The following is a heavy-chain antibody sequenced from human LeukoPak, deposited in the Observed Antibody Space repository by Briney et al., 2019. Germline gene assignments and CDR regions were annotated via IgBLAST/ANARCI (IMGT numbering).Heavy chain of an antibody. CDR2: IIPIFGTA. J-gene: IGHJ1*01. CDR3: ARGGCSSTSCYYQH. Sequence: SVKVSCKASGYTFSSYAISWVRQAPGQGLEWMGGIIPIFGTANYAQKFQGRVTITADETASTAYMELSRLRSEDTAVYYCARGGCSSTSCYYQHWGQGTLVTVSS. CDR1: GYTFSSYA. D-gene: IGHD2-2*01. V-gene: IGHV1-69*13.